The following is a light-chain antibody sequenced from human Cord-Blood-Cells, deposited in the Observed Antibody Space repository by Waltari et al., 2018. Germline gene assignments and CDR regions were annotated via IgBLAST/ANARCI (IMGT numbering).Light chain of an antibody. Sequence: QSVLTQPPSASGTPGHRVTISCSGSSSNSGSNYVYWYHHLPATAPKLLIYSNNQRPSGVPDRCSGSKSGTSASLAISGLRSEDEADYYCAAWDDSLSGPVFGGGTKLTVL. CDR2: SNN. CDR3: AAWDDSLSGPV. V-gene: IGLV1-47*01. CDR1: SSNSGSNY. J-gene: IGLJ3*02.